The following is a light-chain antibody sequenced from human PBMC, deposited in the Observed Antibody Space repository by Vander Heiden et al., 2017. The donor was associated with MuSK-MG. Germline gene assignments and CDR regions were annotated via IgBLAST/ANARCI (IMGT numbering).Light chain of an antibody. CDR3: QQYSRHPPT. V-gene: IGKV4-1*01. CDR2: WAS. CDR1: QSLLYSPNHKNY. J-gene: IGKJ4*01. Sequence: DIVMTQSPDSLPVTLGERATITCESSQSLLYSPNHKNYLAWYQQKPGQPPKLLMYWASTRDSGVPARFSGSGSGTDFTRTMSSMKAEDVAVYDCQQYSRHPPTFGG.